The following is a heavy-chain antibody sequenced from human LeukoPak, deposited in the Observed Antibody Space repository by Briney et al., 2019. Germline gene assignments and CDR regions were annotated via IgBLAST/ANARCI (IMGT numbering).Heavy chain of an antibody. CDR1: GGSISSGGYY. V-gene: IGHV4-61*08. J-gene: IGHJ6*02. CDR2: IYYSGTT. Sequence: PSETLSLTCTVSGGSISSGGYYWSWIRQHPGKGLEYIGYIYYSGTTDYNPSLKSRVTISVDTSKNQFSLKVTSVSAADTAVYYCARIMQTPWGMDVWGQGTTVTVSS. D-gene: IGHD4-23*01. CDR3: ARIMQTPWGMDV.